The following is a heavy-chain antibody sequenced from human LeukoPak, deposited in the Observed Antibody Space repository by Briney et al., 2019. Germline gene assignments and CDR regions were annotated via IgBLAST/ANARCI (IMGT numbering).Heavy chain of an antibody. V-gene: IGHV3-23*01. D-gene: IGHD4-17*01. CDR1: GFTFSNYA. CDR3: AKDPNGDYVGAFDF. CDR2: VRGSGGGT. Sequence: GGSLRLSCEASGFTFSNYALIWVRQAPGKGLEWVSAVRGSGGGTQYADAVKGRFTISRDNSKSTLYLHMNSLRAEDTAIYYCAKDPNGDYVGAFDFWGQGTMVTVSS. J-gene: IGHJ3*01.